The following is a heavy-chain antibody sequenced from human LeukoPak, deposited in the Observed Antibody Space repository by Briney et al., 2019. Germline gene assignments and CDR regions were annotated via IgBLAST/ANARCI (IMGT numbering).Heavy chain of an antibody. CDR1: GGSISSGDYY. D-gene: IGHD3-22*01. Sequence: PSETLSLTCTVSGGSISSGDYYWSWIRQPPRKGLEWIGYIYYSGSTYYNPSLKSRVTISVDTSKNQFSLKLSSVTAADTAAYYCARGDSAYYYDSSGYGYWGQGTLVTVSS. CDR3: ARGDSAYYYDSSGYGY. J-gene: IGHJ4*02. CDR2: IYYSGST. V-gene: IGHV4-30-4*08.